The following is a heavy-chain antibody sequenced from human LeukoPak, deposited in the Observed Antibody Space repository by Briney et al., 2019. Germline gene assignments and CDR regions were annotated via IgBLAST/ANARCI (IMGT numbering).Heavy chain of an antibody. Sequence: GGSLRLSCAASGFTFSNAWMSWVRQAPGKGLEWVGRIKSKTDGGTTDYAAPVKGRFTISRDDSKNTLYLQMNSLKTEDTAVYYCTTEAPILSRGGYYYMDVWGKGTTVTISS. CDR1: GFTFSNAW. D-gene: IGHD2-15*01. CDR3: TTEAPILSRGGYYYMDV. CDR2: IKSKTDGGTT. V-gene: IGHV3-15*01. J-gene: IGHJ6*03.